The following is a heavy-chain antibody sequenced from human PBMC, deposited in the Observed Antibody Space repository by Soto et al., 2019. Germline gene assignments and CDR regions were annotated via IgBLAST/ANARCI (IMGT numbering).Heavy chain of an antibody. J-gene: IGHJ4*02. D-gene: IGHD2-21*02. V-gene: IGHV4-61*01. CDR1: GGSVTSGNYY. Sequence: SETLSLTCTVSGGSVTSGNYYWSWIRQPPGKGLEWIGHIYYSGSTNYNPSLKSRVTISVDASKNQFSLKLSSVTAADTAIYYCARGPVVTPFVDYWGQGTLVTAPQ. CDR2: IYYSGST. CDR3: ARGPVVTPFVDY.